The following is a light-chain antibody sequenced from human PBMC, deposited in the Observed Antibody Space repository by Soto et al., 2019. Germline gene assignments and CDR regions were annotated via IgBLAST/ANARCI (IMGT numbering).Light chain of an antibody. CDR3: GSHAGNSNWV. J-gene: IGLJ3*02. CDR2: EVT. V-gene: IGLV2-8*01. CDR1: STDVGAYNY. Sequence: QSVLTQPPSASGSPGQSVTISCTGTSTDVGAYNYVSWYQQHPGKAPKLMIYEVTKRPSGVPDRFSGSKSGNTASLTVSGLQTEDEADYYCGSHAGNSNWVFGGGTKLTVL.